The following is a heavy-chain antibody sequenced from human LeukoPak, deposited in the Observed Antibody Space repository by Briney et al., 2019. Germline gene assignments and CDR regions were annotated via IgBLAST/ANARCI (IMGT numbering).Heavy chain of an antibody. CDR2: INWNGGST. J-gene: IGHJ4*02. Sequence: GGSLRLSCAASGFTFDDYGMSWVRQAPGKGLEWVSGINWNGGSTGCADSVKGRFTISRDNAKNSLYLQMNSLRAEDTALYYCARITDYGDYGPFDYWGQGTLVTVSS. D-gene: IGHD4-17*01. CDR3: ARITDYGDYGPFDY. V-gene: IGHV3-20*04. CDR1: GFTFDDYG.